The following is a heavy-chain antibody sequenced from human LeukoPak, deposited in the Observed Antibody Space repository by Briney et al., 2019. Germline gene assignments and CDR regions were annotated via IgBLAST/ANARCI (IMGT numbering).Heavy chain of an antibody. CDR3: ARNGYSYGDGYYYYMDV. CDR2: IIPIFGTA. J-gene: IGHJ6*03. D-gene: IGHD5-18*01. V-gene: IGHV1-69*05. Sequence: SVKVSCKASGGTFSSYAISWVRQAPGQGLEWMGGIIPIFGTANYAQKFQGRVTITTDESTSTAYMELSSLRSEDTAVYYCARNGYSYGDGYYYYMDVWGKGTTVTVSS. CDR1: GGTFSSYA.